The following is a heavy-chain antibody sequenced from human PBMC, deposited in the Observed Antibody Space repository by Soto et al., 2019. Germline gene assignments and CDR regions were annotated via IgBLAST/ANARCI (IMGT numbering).Heavy chain of an antibody. V-gene: IGHV4-31*03. CDR3: ARAGTYRDFDH. CDR2: IYYSGST. Sequence: SETLSLTCTVSGGSIRSGGHYWSWIRQHPGKGLEWIGYIYYSGSTYYNPSLKSRVTMTRDTSTSTVYVELSSLRSEDMAVYYCARAGTYRDFDHWGQGTLVTVSS. CDR1: GGSIRSGGHY. J-gene: IGHJ4*02. D-gene: IGHD1-26*01.